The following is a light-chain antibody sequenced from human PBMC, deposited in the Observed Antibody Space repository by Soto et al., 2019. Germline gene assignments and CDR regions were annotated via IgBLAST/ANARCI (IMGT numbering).Light chain of an antibody. Sequence: EIVLTQSPGTLSLSPGERATLSCRASQSVSSSYLAWYQQKPGQAPRLLIYGASSTATGIPDRFSGSGSGTDFTLTISRLEPEDVAVYYCQQYGSSRWTFGQGTKVEI. J-gene: IGKJ1*01. CDR2: GAS. CDR3: QQYGSSRWT. CDR1: QSVSSSY. V-gene: IGKV3-20*01.